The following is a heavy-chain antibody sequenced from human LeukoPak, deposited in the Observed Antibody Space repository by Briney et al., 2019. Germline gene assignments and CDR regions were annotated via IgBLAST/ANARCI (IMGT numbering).Heavy chain of an antibody. J-gene: IGHJ6*03. Sequence: PSETLSLACTVSGSSINSADYWGWIRQPPGKGLEYIGSIFHSGRAYYNPSLESRITISMDTSKNQFSLKLDSVTAAATAVYYCARAVELYTFWSGYYRTDYYYYMDVWGKGTTVTVSS. D-gene: IGHD3-3*01. V-gene: IGHV4-38-2*02. CDR1: GSSINSADY. CDR2: IFHSGRA. CDR3: ARAVELYTFWSGYYRTDYYYYMDV.